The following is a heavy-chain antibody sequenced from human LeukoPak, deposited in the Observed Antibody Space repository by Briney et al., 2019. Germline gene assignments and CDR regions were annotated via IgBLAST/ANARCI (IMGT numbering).Heavy chain of an antibody. CDR2: VSTGGAAT. CDR3: AKHVSNLYDSSGLDY. J-gene: IGHJ4*02. CDR1: GFTFSSFS. Sequence: PGGSLRLSCVASGFTFSSFSMNWVRQAPGKGLEWVSTVSTGGAATYYADSVKGRFTISRDNSENTLYLQMNSLRAEVTAVYYCAKHVSNLYDSSGLDYWGQGTLVTVSS. V-gene: IGHV3-23*01. D-gene: IGHD3-22*01.